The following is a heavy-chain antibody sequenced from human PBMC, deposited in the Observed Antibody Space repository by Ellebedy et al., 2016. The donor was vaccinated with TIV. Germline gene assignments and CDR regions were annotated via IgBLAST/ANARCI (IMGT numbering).Heavy chain of an antibody. CDR1: GITFSSYC. D-gene: IGHD3/OR15-3a*01. CDR2: ISYDGSNN. J-gene: IGHJ4*02. V-gene: IGHV3-30*18. Sequence: PGGSLRLSCAASGITFSSYCMHWVRQAPGKGLEWVAVISYDGSNNYYADSVKVRFTISRDNSKSTRYLQMNSLGAEDTAVYHCAKDLTFGRGSPQDWDYWGQGTLVTVSS. CDR3: AKDLTFGRGSPQDWDY.